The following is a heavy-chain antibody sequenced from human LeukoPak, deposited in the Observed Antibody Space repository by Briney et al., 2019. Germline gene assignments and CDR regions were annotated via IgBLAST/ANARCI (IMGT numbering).Heavy chain of an antibody. V-gene: IGHV4-34*01. Sequence: SETLSLTCAVYGGSFSGYYWSWIRQPPGKGLECIGEINHSGSTNYNPSLKSRVTISVDTSKNQFSLKLSSVTAADTAVYYCARGHARYYDSSGYYERPGRWFDPWGQGTLVTVSS. J-gene: IGHJ5*02. CDR1: GGSFSGYY. CDR3: ARGHARYYDSSGYYERPGRWFDP. D-gene: IGHD3-22*01. CDR2: INHSGST.